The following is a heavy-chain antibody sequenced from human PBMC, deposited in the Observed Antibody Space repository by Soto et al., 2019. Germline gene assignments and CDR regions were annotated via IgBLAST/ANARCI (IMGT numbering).Heavy chain of an antibody. V-gene: IGHV4-31*03. CDR1: GGSISSGGYY. Sequence: SETLSLTCTVSGGSISSGGYYWSWIRQHPGKGLEWIGYIYYSGSTYYNPSLKSRVSISVDSSKNQFSLKLSSVAAAGTAVYYCARYSMRYGDYFDYWGQGTRVTVSS. CDR2: IYYSGST. J-gene: IGHJ4*02. CDR3: ARYSMRYGDYFDY. D-gene: IGHD4-17*01.